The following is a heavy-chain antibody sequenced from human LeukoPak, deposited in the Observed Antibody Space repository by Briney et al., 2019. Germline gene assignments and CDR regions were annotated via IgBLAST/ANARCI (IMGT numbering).Heavy chain of an antibody. CDR1: GGSISSYY. J-gene: IGHJ4*02. Sequence: PSETVSLTCTVSGGSISSYYWSWIRQPPGKGLEWIAYIYYSGSTNYNPSLKSRVTISVDTSKNQFSLKMSSVTAADTAVYYCARTTRYYDSSGCFDFWGQGTLVTVSS. D-gene: IGHD3-22*01. V-gene: IGHV4-59*08. CDR3: ARTTRYYDSSGCFDF. CDR2: IYYSGST.